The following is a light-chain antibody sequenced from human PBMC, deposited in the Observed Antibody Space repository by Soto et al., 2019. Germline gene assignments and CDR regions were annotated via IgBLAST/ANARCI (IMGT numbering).Light chain of an antibody. Sequence: QLVLTQPPSVSGAPGQRVTISCTGSSSNIGAGFDLHWYQQLPGTAPRLLMYGDSNRPSGVPDRFSGSKSDTSASLAITGLQAEDEGDYYCQSYDSSLSGWVFGGGTKLTVL. J-gene: IGLJ3*02. CDR3: QSYDSSLSGWV. V-gene: IGLV1-40*01. CDR1: SSNIGAGFD. CDR2: GDS.